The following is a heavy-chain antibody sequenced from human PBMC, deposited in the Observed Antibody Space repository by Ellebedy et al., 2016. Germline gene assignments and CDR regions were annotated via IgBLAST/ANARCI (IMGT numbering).Heavy chain of an antibody. V-gene: IGHV1-8*01. Sequence: ASVKVSXXASGYTFTSYDINWVRQATGQGLEWMGWMNPNSGNTGYAQKFQGRVTMTRNTSISTAYMELSSLRSEDTAMYYCAEVGTYYDFWSGYFNWGQGTLVTVSS. CDR2: MNPNSGNT. D-gene: IGHD3-3*01. J-gene: IGHJ4*02. CDR3: AEVGTYYDFWSGYFN. CDR1: GYTFTSYD.